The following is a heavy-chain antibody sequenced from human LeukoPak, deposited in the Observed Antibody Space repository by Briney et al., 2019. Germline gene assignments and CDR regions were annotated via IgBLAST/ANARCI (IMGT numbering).Heavy chain of an antibody. CDR2: IYLSGGN. CDR1: GGSISSHY. V-gene: IGHV4-59*11. D-gene: IGHD3-22*01. J-gene: IGHJ4*02. CDR3: AKVGSYDSSGYYFSD. Sequence: SETLSLTCSVSGGSISSHYWSWIRQPPGKALEWIGYIYLSGGNRYNPSLKSRVTISLDTSKNQLSLQLSSVTAADTAVYYCAKVGSYDSSGYYFSDWGQGTLVTVSS.